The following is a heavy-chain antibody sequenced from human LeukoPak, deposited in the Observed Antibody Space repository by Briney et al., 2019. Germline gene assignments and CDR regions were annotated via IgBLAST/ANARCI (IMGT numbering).Heavy chain of an antibody. V-gene: IGHV3-23*01. CDR2: ISGGGGDT. CDR1: GFTFSSYG. J-gene: IGHJ4*02. Sequence: GGTLRLSCAASGFTFSSYGMSWVRQAPGKGLEWVSTISGGGGDTYYADSVKGRFTISRDNSKNTLYLQMNGLRAVDTALYYCAKGGYYYGSGSYIDYWGQGALVTVSS. CDR3: AKGGYYYGSGSYIDY. D-gene: IGHD3-10*01.